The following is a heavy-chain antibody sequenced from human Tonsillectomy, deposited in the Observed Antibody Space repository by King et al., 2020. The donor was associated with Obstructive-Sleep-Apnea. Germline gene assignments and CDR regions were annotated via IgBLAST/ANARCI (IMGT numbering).Heavy chain of an antibody. D-gene: IGHD3-3*01. CDR3: ARAVTIFGVVITNYYSMDV. Sequence: VQLQQWGAGLLKPSETLSLTCAVYGGSFSGYYWSWIRQPPGKGLEWIGEINHSGSTNYNPSLKSRVTISVDTSKNQFSLKLSSVTAADTAVYYCARAVTIFGVVITNYYSMDVWGQGTTVTVSS. CDR1: GGSFSGYY. CDR2: INHSGST. J-gene: IGHJ6*02. V-gene: IGHV4-34*01.